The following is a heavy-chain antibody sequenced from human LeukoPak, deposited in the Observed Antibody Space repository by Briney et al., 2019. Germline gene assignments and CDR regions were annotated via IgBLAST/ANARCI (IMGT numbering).Heavy chain of an antibody. Sequence: SETLSLTCTVSGGSISSYYWSWIRQHPGKGLEWIGYIYYSGSTYYNPSLKSRVTISVDTSKNQFSLKLSSVTAADAAVYYCARDISIAAAGTSAFDIWGQGTMVTDSS. CDR2: IYYSGST. CDR3: ARDISIAAAGTSAFDI. CDR1: GGSISSYY. J-gene: IGHJ3*02. V-gene: IGHV4-59*06. D-gene: IGHD6-13*01.